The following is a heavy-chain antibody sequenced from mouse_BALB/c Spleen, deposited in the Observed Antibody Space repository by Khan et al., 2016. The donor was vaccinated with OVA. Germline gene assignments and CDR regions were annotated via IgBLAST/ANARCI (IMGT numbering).Heavy chain of an antibody. CDR2: ISDGGSYN. CDR1: GFSFSDYY. Sequence: EVELVESGGGLVKPGGSLKLSCAASGFSFSDYYMYWIRQTPEKRLEWVATISDGGSYNYYPDSVKGRFTISSDDAKNNLYLHMSSRKADDTAMYYCARGYYGDPFAYWGQGTLVTVSA. J-gene: IGHJ3*01. V-gene: IGHV5-4*02. CDR3: ARGYYGDPFAY. D-gene: IGHD2-13*01.